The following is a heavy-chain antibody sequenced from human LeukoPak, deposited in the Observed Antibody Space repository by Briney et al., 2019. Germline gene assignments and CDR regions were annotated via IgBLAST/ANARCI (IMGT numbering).Heavy chain of an antibody. Sequence: SETLSLTCTVSGYSISSGYYWGWIRQPPGKGLEWIGSIYHSGSTYYNPSLKSRVTISVDTSKNQFSLKLSSVTAADTAVYYCAKRQRYCSGGSCYSMIDIWGQGTMVTVSS. J-gene: IGHJ3*02. V-gene: IGHV4-38-2*02. CDR3: AKRQRYCSGGSCYSMIDI. D-gene: IGHD2-15*01. CDR1: GYSISSGYY. CDR2: IYHSGST.